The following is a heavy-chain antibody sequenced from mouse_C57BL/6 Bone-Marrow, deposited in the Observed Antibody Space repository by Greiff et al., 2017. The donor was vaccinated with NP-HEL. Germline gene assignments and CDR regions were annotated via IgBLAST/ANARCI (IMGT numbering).Heavy chain of an antibody. D-gene: IGHD2-4*01. V-gene: IGHV14-4*01. CDR3: TTVIYYDTPDY. J-gene: IGHJ2*01. CDR1: GFNIKDDY. CDR2: IDPENGDT. Sequence: EVKLMESGAELVRPGASVKLSCTASGFNIKDDYMHWVKQRPEQGLEWIGWIDPENGDTEYASKFQGKATITADTSSNTAYLQLSSLTSEDTAVYYCTTVIYYDTPDYWGQGTTLTVSS.